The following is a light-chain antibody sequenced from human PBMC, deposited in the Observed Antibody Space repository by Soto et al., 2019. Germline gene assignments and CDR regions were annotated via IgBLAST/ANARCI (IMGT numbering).Light chain of an antibody. Sequence: DIQMTQSPSSLSASIGDRVTITCRASQSVNNYLSWYQQKPGKAPKVLIYAASSLRSGVPSRFSGSGSGTDFTLTSSSLQREDFATYFCQQSYRIPLTFGGGTKVEI. CDR2: AAS. V-gene: IGKV1-39*01. J-gene: IGKJ4*01. CDR1: QSVNNY. CDR3: QQSYRIPLT.